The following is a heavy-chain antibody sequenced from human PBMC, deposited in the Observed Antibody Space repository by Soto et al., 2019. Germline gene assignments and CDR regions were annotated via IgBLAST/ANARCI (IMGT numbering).Heavy chain of an antibody. CDR1: GGTFSSYA. CDR3: ARGSSIAARPLFKHFDY. D-gene: IGHD6-6*01. V-gene: IGHV1-69*13. J-gene: IGHJ4*02. Sequence: SVKVSCKASGGTFSSYAISWVRQAPGQGLEWMGGIIPIFGTANYAQKFQGRVTITADESTSTAYMELSSLRSEDTAVYYCARGSSIAARPLFKHFDYWGQGTLVTVSS. CDR2: IIPIFGTA.